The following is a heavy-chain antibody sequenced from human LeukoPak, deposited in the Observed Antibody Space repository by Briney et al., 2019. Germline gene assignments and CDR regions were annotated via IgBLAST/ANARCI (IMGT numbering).Heavy chain of an antibody. CDR3: GRAYLDYAGRDY. D-gene: IGHD3/OR15-3a*01. V-gene: IGHV3-74*01. CDR2: VNGDGTST. J-gene: IGHJ4*02. Sequence: GGSLRLSCAASGFTFSDYWMHWVRQAPGKGLVWVARVNGDGTSTTYADSVKGRLTISRDNAKNTLYLQMNSLRAEDTAVYYCGRAYLDYAGRDYWGQGTLVTVSS. CDR1: GFTFSDYW.